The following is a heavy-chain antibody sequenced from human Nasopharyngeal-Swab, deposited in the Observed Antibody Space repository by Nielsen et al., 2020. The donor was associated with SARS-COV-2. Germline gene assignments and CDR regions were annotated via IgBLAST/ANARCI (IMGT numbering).Heavy chain of an antibody. CDR3: ARVGSSSWYFDY. CDR2: IKQDGSEK. CDR1: GFTFSSYW. D-gene: IGHD6-13*01. V-gene: IGHV3-7*01. Sequence: GASLRLSSAASGFTFSSYWMSWVRQAPGKGLEWVANIKQDGSEKYYVDSVKGRLTTSRDKAKNSLYLQMNSLRAEDTAVYYCARVGSSSWYFDYWGQGTLVTVSS. J-gene: IGHJ4*02.